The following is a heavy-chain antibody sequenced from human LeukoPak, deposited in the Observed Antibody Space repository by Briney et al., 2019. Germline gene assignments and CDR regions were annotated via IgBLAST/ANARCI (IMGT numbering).Heavy chain of an antibody. CDR1: GFTFSSYS. CDR3: AKCPSERNSLNWFDP. V-gene: IGHV3-21*01. CDR2: ISSSSSYI. Sequence: GGSLRLSCAASGFTFSSYSMNWVRQAPGKGLEWVSSISSSSSYIYYADSVKGRFTISRDNAKNSLYLQMNSLRAEDTAVYYCAKCPSERNSLNWFDPWGQGTLVTVSS. D-gene: IGHD1-14*01. J-gene: IGHJ5*02.